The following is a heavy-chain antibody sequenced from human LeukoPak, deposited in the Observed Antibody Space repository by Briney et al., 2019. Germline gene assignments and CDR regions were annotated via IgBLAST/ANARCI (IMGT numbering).Heavy chain of an antibody. D-gene: IGHD3-16*02. V-gene: IGHV1-46*01. CDR3: AGVLGVWGSYRYEYDAFDI. CDR1: GYTFTSYY. Sequence: ASVKVSCKASGYTFTSYYMHWVRQAPGQGLEWMGIINPSGGSTSYAQKFQGRVTMTRDTSTSTVYMELSSLRSEDTAVYYCAGVLGVWGSYRYEYDAFDIWGQGTMVTVSS. CDR2: INPSGGST. J-gene: IGHJ3*02.